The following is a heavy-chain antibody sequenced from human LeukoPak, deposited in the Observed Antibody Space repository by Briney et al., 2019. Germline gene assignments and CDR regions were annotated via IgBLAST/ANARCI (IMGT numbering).Heavy chain of an antibody. J-gene: IGHJ4*02. CDR3: ASEDGHNPNLGFDY. Sequence: GGSLRLSCAASGLTFSSHWMHWVRQAPGKGLVWVSRITNDGSSTTYADSVKGRFTISRDNAKNMLYLQVNSLRAEDTAVYYCASEDGHNPNLGFDYWGQGTLVTVSS. V-gene: IGHV3-74*01. D-gene: IGHD5-24*01. CDR1: GLTFSSHW. CDR2: ITNDGSST.